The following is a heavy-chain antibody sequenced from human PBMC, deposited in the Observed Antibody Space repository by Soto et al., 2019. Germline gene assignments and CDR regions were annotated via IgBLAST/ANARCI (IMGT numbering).Heavy chain of an antibody. CDR1: GFTFSSYS. J-gene: IGHJ4*02. Sequence: GGSLRLSCAASGFTFSSYSMNWVRQAPGKGLEWVSSISSSSSYIYYADSVKGRFTISRDNAKNSLYLQMNSLRAEDTAVYYCARFDGSGYYLIFDYWGQGTLVTVSS. CDR2: ISSSSSYI. D-gene: IGHD3-22*01. CDR3: ARFDGSGYYLIFDY. V-gene: IGHV3-21*01.